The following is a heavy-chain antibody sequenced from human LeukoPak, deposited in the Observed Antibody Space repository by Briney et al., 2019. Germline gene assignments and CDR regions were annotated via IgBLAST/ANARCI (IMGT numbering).Heavy chain of an antibody. D-gene: IGHD1-26*01. V-gene: IGHV4-34*01. CDR2: INHSGST. CDR3: ARNRVVGAPNFDY. J-gene: IGHJ4*02. Sequence: PSETLSLTCAVYGGSFSGYYWSWIRQPPGKGLEWIGEINHSGSTNYNPSLKSRVTISVDTSKNQSSLKLSSVTAADTAVYYCARNRVVGAPNFDYWGQGTLVTVFS. CDR1: GGSFSGYY.